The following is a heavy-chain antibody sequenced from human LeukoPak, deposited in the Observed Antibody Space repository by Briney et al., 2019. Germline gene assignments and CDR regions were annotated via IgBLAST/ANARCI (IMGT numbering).Heavy chain of an antibody. CDR1: GGSVSSGSYY. Sequence: SETLSLTCTVSGGSVSSGSYYWSWIRQPAGKGLEWIGYVYYSGSTNYNPSLKSRVTISVDTSKNQFSLKLSSVTAADTAGCYGARGPVVAAPTNWFDPWGQGTLVTVSS. V-gene: IGHV4-61*01. D-gene: IGHD2-15*01. J-gene: IGHJ5*02. CDR3: ARGPVVAAPTNWFDP. CDR2: VYYSGST.